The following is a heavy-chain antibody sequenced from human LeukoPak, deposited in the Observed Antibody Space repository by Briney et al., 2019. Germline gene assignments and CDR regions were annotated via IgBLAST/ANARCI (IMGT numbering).Heavy chain of an antibody. CDR3: ARNGIAAAGRTLDP. D-gene: IGHD6-13*01. J-gene: IGHJ5*02. Sequence: PSETLSLTCTVSGGSISSYYWSWIRQPPGKGLEWIGYIYYSGSTYYNPSLKSRVTISVDTSKNQFSLKLSSVTAADTAVYYCARNGIAAAGRTLDPWGQGTLVTVSS. CDR2: IYYSGST. V-gene: IGHV4-59*06. CDR1: GGSISSYY.